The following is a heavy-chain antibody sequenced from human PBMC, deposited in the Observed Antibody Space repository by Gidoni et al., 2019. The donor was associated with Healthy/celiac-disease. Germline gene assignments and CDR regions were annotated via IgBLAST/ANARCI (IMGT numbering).Heavy chain of an antibody. J-gene: IGHJ4*02. D-gene: IGHD1-26*01. V-gene: IGHV3-30*18. CDR3: AKDLPMGAPDY. CDR1: GFTFSSYG. Sequence: QVQLVESGGGVVQPGRSLRLSCAASGFTFSSYGMHWVRQAPGKGLEWVAVISYDGSNKYYADSVKGRFTISRDNSKNTLYLQMNSLRAEDTAVYYCAKDLPMGAPDYWGQGTLVTVSS. CDR2: ISYDGSNK.